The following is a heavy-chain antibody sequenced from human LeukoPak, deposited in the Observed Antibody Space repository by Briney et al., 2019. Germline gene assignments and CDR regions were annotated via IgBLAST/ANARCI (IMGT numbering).Heavy chain of an antibody. V-gene: IGHV3-53*01. D-gene: IGHD3-10*01. CDR2: IYSGGRT. J-gene: IGHJ6*02. CDR1: GLTVRSNY. CDR3: ARDFETGGYYYYGMDV. Sequence: PGGSLRLSCVASGLTVRSNYMSWVRQAPGKGLEWVSVIYSGGRTYYADAVKGRFTISRDNSKNTVYLQMNSLTAEDTAVYYCARDFETGGYYYYGMDVWGQGTTVTVSS.